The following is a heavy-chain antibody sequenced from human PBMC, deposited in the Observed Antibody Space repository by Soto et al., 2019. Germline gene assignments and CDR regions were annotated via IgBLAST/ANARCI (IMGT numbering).Heavy chain of an antibody. CDR2: IYSGGST. J-gene: IGHJ4*02. CDR1: GFTVRTNY. V-gene: IGHV3-53*01. CDR3: AGCHTVPPPSEPPNPFVY. D-gene: IGHD4-4*01. Sequence: GGSLRLSCAASGFTVRTNYMSWVRQAPGRGLEWVSVIYSGGSTHYADSVKGRFTLSRDDSKNTLYLQMNSLRADDTAVYYCAGCHTVPPPSEPPNPFVYWGQGTLVTVSS.